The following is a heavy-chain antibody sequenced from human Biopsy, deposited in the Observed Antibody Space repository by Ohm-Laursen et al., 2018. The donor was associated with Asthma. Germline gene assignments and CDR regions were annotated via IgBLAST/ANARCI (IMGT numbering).Heavy chain of an antibody. CDR3: ARVRKDYYDSSGLSGGWFDP. D-gene: IGHD3-22*01. V-gene: IGHV1-3*01. Sequence: ASVKVSCNASGYTFTNYAIHWVRQAPGQRPEWMGWINAGNGNTKYSQKFQGRVTITRDTSATTAYMGLSSLRSEDTAVYYCARVRKDYYDSSGLSGGWFDPWGQGTLVTVSS. CDR1: GYTFTNYA. CDR2: INAGNGNT. J-gene: IGHJ5*02.